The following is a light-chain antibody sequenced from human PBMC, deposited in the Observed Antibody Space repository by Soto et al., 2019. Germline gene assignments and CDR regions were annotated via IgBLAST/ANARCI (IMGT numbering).Light chain of an antibody. CDR3: RQYGTSLGFP. Sequence: EIVLTQSPDTLSLSPGERATLSCRASQSVSSNFLAWYQEKLGQAPRLLIYGASKRATGIPDRFSGSGSGTDFTLTISRLEPEDFAVYYCRQYGTSLGFPVGGGTKMDIK. V-gene: IGKV3-20*01. CDR1: QSVSSNF. CDR2: GAS. J-gene: IGKJ4*01.